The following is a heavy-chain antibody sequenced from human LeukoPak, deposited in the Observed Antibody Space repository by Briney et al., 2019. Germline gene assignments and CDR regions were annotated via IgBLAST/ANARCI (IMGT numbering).Heavy chain of an antibody. CDR1: GFTLNRYW. D-gene: IGHD1-14*01. J-gene: IGHJ4*02. CDR2: INEDGGER. CDR3: ARGGNLEN. Sequence: GGSLRLSCAASGFTLNRYWMSWVRQAPGKGLEWVANINEDGGERHYVDSVKGRFTISRDNAKNSLYLQMNSLRAEDTAVYYCARGGNLENWGGGTLVTVSS. V-gene: IGHV3-7*01.